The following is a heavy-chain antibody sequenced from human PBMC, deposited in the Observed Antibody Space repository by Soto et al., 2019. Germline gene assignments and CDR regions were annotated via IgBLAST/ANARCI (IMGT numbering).Heavy chain of an antibody. D-gene: IGHD3-3*01. V-gene: IGHV3-23*01. CDR2: ISGSGGST. CDR3: AKDMHSIFGVVIRRMYYFDY. Sequence: QTGGSLRLSCAASGFTFSSYAMSWVRQAPGKGLEWVSAISGSGGSTYYADSVKGRFTISRDNSKNTLYLQMNSLRAEDTAVYYCAKDMHSIFGVVIRRMYYFDYWGQGTLVTVSS. J-gene: IGHJ4*02. CDR1: GFTFSSYA.